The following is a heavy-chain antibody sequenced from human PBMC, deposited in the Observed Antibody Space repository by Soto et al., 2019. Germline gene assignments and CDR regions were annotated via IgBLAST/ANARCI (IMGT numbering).Heavy chain of an antibody. Sequence: QVQLVQSGPEVKKPGASVKVSCKASGYSFTTYAINWVRQAPGQGLEWMGWIIAYNGNTAYAQRFQGTVPVTTDTSTSIAYEDLRSRRSDRTAVYYCASDAVSGDYTNHLDFLGQGTLVSLSS. CDR2: IIAYNGNT. D-gene: IGHD4-4*01. V-gene: IGHV1-18*01. CDR3: ASDAVSGDYTNHLDF. CDR1: GYSFTTYA. J-gene: IGHJ4*02.